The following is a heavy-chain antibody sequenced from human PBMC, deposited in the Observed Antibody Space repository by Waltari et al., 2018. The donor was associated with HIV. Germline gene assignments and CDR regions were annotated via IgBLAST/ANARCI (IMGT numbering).Heavy chain of an antibody. CDR3: ARDYCSSSSCTVDY. Sequence: EVQLAESGGGWVQPGGSLRLSCVGSGFNFSSYSMTWAPQAPGEGLEWVSYISTSRSSEYYADSVKGRFTISRDNAKNSLFLQMSSLRTEDTAVYYCARDYCSSSSCTVDYWGQGALVTVSS. CDR1: GFNFSSYS. V-gene: IGHV3-48*01. D-gene: IGHD2-2*01. CDR2: ISTSRSSE. J-gene: IGHJ4*02.